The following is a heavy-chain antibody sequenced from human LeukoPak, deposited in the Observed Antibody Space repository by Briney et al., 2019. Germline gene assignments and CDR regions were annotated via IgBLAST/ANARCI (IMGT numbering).Heavy chain of an antibody. J-gene: IGHJ4*02. CDR3: ARDGSISGYYDILTGMDVDY. D-gene: IGHD3-9*01. CDR1: GYTFTSDG. CDR2: ISAYNGNT. Sequence: ASVKVSCKASGYTFTSDGISWVRQAPGQGLEWVGWISAYNGNTNYAQKLQGRVTMTTDTSTSTAYVELRSLRSDDTAVYYCARDGSISGYYDILTGMDVDYWGQGTLVTVSS. V-gene: IGHV1-18*01.